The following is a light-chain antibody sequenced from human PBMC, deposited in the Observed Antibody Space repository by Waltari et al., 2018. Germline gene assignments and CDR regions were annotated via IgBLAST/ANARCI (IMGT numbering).Light chain of an antibody. Sequence: EIVMTQSPATLSVSLGERVTLSCRASQSVGNKLAWYLQKPGQAPRLLISDASSRATGVPATFSGSGSGTEFTLTVSSLQSEDFGMYYCQQYSDWPLTFGPGTKVDLK. CDR2: DAS. CDR3: QQYSDWPLT. J-gene: IGKJ3*01. CDR1: QSVGNK. V-gene: IGKV3-15*01.